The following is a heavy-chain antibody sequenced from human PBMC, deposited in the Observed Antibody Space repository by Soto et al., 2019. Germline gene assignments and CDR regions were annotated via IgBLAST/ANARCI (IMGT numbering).Heavy chain of an antibody. D-gene: IGHD2-2*01. CDR1: GGTFSSYA. CDR3: ARSGYCSSTSCYRRPFDY. CDR2: IIPIFGTA. J-gene: IGHJ4*02. V-gene: IGHV1-69*13. Sequence: ASVKVSCKASGGTFSSYAISWVRQAPGQGLEWMGGIIPIFGTANYAQKFQGRVTITADESTSTAYMELSSLRSEDTAVYYCARSGYCSSTSCYRRPFDYWGQGTLVTVSS.